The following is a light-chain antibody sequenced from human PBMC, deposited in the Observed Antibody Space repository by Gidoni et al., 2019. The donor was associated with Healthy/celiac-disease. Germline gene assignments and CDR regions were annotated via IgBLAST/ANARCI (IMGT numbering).Light chain of an antibody. Sequence: EIVLTQSPATLSVSPGSRATLSCRASLSVNSNLAWYQQKPRQAPRLLFYGASTRATGIPARLSGSGSRTEFTRTISSLQSEDFAVYCCQQWETFGQGTKVEIK. J-gene: IGKJ1*01. CDR2: GAS. CDR1: LSVNSN. V-gene: IGKV3-15*01. CDR3: QQWET.